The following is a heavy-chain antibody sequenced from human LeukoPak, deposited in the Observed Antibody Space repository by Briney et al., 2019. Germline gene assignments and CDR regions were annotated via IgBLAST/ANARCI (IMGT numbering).Heavy chain of an antibody. Sequence: PGGSLRLSCAASGFTFSSYGMSWVRQAPGKGLEWVSAINTSGGSTYYADSVKGRFTIYRDNSKNTLYLQMNSLRAEDTAIYYCAKNGDRGAYCSGGSCYPYFYYYMDVWGKGTTVTISS. V-gene: IGHV3-23*01. CDR1: GFTFSSYG. CDR2: INTSGGST. J-gene: IGHJ6*03. CDR3: AKNGDRGAYCSGGSCYPYFYYYMDV. D-gene: IGHD2-15*01.